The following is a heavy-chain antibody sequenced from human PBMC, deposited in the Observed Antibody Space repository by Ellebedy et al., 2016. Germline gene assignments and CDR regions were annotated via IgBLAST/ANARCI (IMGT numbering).Heavy chain of an antibody. J-gene: IGHJ4*02. CDR3: ARTYYYDSSGYPLFDY. V-gene: IGHV4-39*07. D-gene: IGHD3-22*01. Sequence: SETLSLTCTVSGGSISSSSYYWGWIRQPPGKGLQWIGSIYYSGSTNYNPSLKSRVTISVDTSNNQFSLKLSSVTAADTAVYYCARTYYYDSSGYPLFDYWGQGTLVTVSS. CDR2: IYYSGST. CDR1: GGSISSSSYY.